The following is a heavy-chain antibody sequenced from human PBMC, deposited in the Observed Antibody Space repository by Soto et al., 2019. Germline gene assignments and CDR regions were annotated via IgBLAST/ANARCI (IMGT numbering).Heavy chain of an antibody. Sequence: PSETLSLTCAVSGGSISSSNWWSWVRQPPGKGLEWIGEIYHSGSTNYNPSLKSRVTISVDKSKNQFSLKLSSVTAADTAVYYCASWNDDSSGRRAYYYYGMDVWGQGTTVTVSS. V-gene: IGHV4-4*02. J-gene: IGHJ6*02. CDR3: ASWNDDSSGRRAYYYYGMDV. D-gene: IGHD3-22*01. CDR1: GGSISSSNW. CDR2: IYHSGST.